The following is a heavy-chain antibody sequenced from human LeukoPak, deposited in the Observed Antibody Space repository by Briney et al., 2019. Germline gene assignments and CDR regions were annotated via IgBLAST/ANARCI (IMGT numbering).Heavy chain of an antibody. CDR2: ISGSGGST. CDR3: AKDTRYFDWLFPY. CDR1: GFTFSSYA. Sequence: PGGSLRLSCAASGFTFSSYAMSWVRQAPGKGLEWVSAISGSGGSTYYADSVKGRFTIPRDNSKNTLYLQMNSLRAEDTAVYYCAKDTRYFDWLFPYWGQGTLVTVSS. V-gene: IGHV3-23*01. D-gene: IGHD3-9*01. J-gene: IGHJ4*02.